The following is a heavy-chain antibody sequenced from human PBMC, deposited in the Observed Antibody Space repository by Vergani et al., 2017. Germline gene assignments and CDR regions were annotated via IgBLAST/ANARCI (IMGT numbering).Heavy chain of an antibody. J-gene: IGHJ4*02. CDR2: ISGSGGST. CDR1: GFTFSSYA. Sequence: EVQLLESGGGLVQPGGSLRLSCAASGFTFSSYAMSWVRQAPGKGLEWVPAISGSGGSTYYTDSVKGRFTISRDNSKNTLYLQMNSLRAEDTAVYYCAKKSGYSSSWVAFDYWGQGTLVTVSS. V-gene: IGHV3-23*01. CDR3: AKKSGYSSSWVAFDY. D-gene: IGHD6-13*01.